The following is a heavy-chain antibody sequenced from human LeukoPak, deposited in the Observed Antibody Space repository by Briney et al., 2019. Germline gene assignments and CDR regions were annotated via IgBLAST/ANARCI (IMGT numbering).Heavy chain of an antibody. V-gene: IGHV4-39*02. CDR1: GGSIISATHH. J-gene: IGHJ4*02. CDR3: AREISSSVEF. Sequence: PSETLSLTCTVSGGSIISATHHWGWIRQPPGKGLEWIGSVHYSGTTYYNPSLKSRLTISVDTFRNQFSLELDSVTAADTAVYHCAREISSSVEFWGQGSLVTVSS. CDR2: VHYSGTT. D-gene: IGHD6-6*01.